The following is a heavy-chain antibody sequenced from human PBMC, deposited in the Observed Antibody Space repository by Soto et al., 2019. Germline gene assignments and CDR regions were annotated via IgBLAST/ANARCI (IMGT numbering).Heavy chain of an antibody. CDR1: GYAFTSYA. CDR2: INAGNGNT. J-gene: IGHJ6*02. D-gene: IGHD6-19*01. CDR3: ISGWYYYYGMDV. Sequence: ASVKVSCKASGYAFTSYAMHWVRQAPGQRLEWMGWINAGNGNTKYSQKFQGRVTITRDTSASTAYMELSSLRSEDTAVYYRISGWYYYYGMDVCGQGTTVTVSS. V-gene: IGHV1-3*01.